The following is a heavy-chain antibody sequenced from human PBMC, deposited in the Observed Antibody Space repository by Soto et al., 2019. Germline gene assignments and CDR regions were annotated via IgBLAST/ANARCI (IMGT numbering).Heavy chain of an antibody. CDR1: GGSFSSGSYC. J-gene: IGHJ4*02. CDR3: AVAMTTVPTYAY. D-gene: IGHD4-17*01. CDR2: IYYSGST. Sequence: QVQLQESGPGLVKPSQTLSLTCTVSGGSFSSGSYCWSWIRQHPGKGLEWIGYIYYSGSTYYNPSLNSRVTMSADTSKYQFSLKLSSVSAAETAVYYCAVAMTTVPTYAYWGQGTLVTVSS. V-gene: IGHV4-31*03.